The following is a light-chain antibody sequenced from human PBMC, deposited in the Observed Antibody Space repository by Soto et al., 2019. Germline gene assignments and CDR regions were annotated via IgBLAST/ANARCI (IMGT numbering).Light chain of an antibody. CDR2: DVS. J-gene: IGLJ1*01. V-gene: IGLV2-14*03. CDR1: SSDVGGYNY. Sequence: QSALTQPASVSGSPGQSITISCTGTSSDVGGYNYVSWYQHHPGKAPKLMIYDVSNRPSGVSNRFSGSKSGNTASLTISGLQPEDEPDYYCSSYTTSNTRQIVFGTGTKVTVL. CDR3: SSYTTSNTRQIV.